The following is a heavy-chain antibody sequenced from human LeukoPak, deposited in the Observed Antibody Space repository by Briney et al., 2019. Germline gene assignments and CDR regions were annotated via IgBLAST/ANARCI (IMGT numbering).Heavy chain of an antibody. Sequence: SVKVSRKASGGTFSSYAISWVRQAPGQGLEWMGGIIPIFGTANYAQKFQGRVTITTDESTSTAYMELSSLRSEDTAVYYCARAKFSGYDRNLDYWGQGTLVTVSS. D-gene: IGHD5-12*01. J-gene: IGHJ4*02. CDR3: ARAKFSGYDRNLDY. CDR1: GGTFSSYA. CDR2: IIPIFGTA. V-gene: IGHV1-69*05.